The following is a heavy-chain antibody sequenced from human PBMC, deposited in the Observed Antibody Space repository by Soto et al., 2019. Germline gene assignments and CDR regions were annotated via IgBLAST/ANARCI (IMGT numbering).Heavy chain of an antibody. D-gene: IGHD4-17*01. Sequence: SETLSLTCTVSGGSISSGGYYWSWIRQHPGKGLEWIGYIYNSGSTYYNPSLKSRVTISVDTSKNQFSLKLSSVTAADTAVYYCARGTTVTTHDYWGQGTLVTVS. CDR2: IYNSGST. V-gene: IGHV4-31*03. CDR1: GGSISSGGYY. CDR3: ARGTTVTTHDY. J-gene: IGHJ4*02.